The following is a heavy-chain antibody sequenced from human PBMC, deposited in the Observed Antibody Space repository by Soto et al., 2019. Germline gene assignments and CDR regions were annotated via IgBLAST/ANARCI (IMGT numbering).Heavy chain of an antibody. Sequence: EVQLLESGGGLVQPGGSLRLSCAASGFTFSSYAMSWVRQAPGKGLEWVSAISGSGGSTYYADSVKGRFTISRDNSQITLYLQMTSRWAEETAVYYCAYSSTPFDYWGRGTLVTVSS. CDR3: AYSSTPFDY. V-gene: IGHV3-23*01. CDR2: ISGSGGST. J-gene: IGHJ4*02. D-gene: IGHD6-13*01. CDR1: GFTFSSYA.